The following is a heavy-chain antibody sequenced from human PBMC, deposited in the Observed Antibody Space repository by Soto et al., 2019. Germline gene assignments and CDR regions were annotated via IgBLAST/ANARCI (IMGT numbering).Heavy chain of an antibody. Sequence: PGGSLRLSCATSGFTFNIYAMNWVRQAAGKGLEWVSHVSGSGDSTSYADSVKGRFTISRDNSKNTLYLQMNSLRDEDTAVYYCAKSVTECSGGTCYRALDPWGRGTLVTVSS. V-gene: IGHV3-23*01. J-gene: IGHJ5*02. CDR3: AKSVTECSGGTCYRALDP. CDR1: GFTFNIYA. CDR2: VSGSGDST. D-gene: IGHD2-15*01.